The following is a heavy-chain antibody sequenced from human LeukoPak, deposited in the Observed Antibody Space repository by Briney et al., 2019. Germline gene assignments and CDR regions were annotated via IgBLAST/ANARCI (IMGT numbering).Heavy chain of an antibody. Sequence: GASVKVSCKASGYTFISSDINWVRQAPGQGPEWMGWINPKSGRAGYAKKFQERLSLTLNTSITTAYMELSSLRFDDTAVYYCARGRSGLAAAGTYDFWGQGTLITVSS. CDR1: GYTFISSD. J-gene: IGHJ4*02. V-gene: IGHV1-8*01. D-gene: IGHD6-13*01. CDR3: ARGRSGLAAAGTYDF. CDR2: INPKSGRA.